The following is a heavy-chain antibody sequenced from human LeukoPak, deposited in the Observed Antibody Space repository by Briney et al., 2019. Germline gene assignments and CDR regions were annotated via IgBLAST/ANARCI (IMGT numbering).Heavy chain of an antibody. CDR3: AKDYRDAFEY. V-gene: IGHV3-30*02. D-gene: IGHD4-11*01. Sequence: QSGGSLRLSCAASGFTFSSYAMHWVRQAPGKGLEWVAFIRYDGSNKYYADSVKGRFTISRDNSKNTLYLQMNSLRAEDTAVYYCAKDYRDAFEYWGQGTLVTVSS. J-gene: IGHJ4*02. CDR2: IRYDGSNK. CDR1: GFTFSSYA.